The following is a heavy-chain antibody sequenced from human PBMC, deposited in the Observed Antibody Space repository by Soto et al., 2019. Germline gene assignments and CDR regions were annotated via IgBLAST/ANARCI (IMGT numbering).Heavy chain of an antibody. CDR3: GREARAPVN. J-gene: IGHJ4*02. V-gene: IGHV3-7*03. CDR1: GFIFNNYW. Sequence: DVQLVESGGGLVQPGGSLTLSCAASGFIFNNYWMTWVRQAPGKGLEWVATIQTDGSDKYYLDSVKGRFTISRDNAKSTLDLQMNNLRAEDTCMYLCGREARAPVNWGQGTLVTVSP. CDR2: IQTDGSDK.